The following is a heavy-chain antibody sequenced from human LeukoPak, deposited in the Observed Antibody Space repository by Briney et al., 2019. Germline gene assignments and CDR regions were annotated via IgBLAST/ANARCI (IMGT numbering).Heavy chain of an antibody. Sequence: GGSLRLSCEASGFTFSTYAMAWVRQAPGKGLEWVSLITGSGISAYYADSVKGRFTISRDNAKNSLYLQMNSLRAEDTAVYYCAKDLYSSSWYYFDYWGQGTLVTVSS. CDR3: AKDLYSSSWYYFDY. CDR2: ITGSGISA. CDR1: GFTFSTYA. V-gene: IGHV3-23*01. D-gene: IGHD6-13*01. J-gene: IGHJ4*02.